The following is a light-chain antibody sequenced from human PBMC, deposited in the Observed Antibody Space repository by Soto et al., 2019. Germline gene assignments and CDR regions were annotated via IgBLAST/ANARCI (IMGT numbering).Light chain of an antibody. J-gene: IGKJ4*01. Sequence: EIVLTQSPGTLSLSPGERATLSCRASQSVSSNLAWYQQKAGQAPRLLIYGASTRATGIPDRFSGSGSGTDFTLTISGLEPEDFALYYCQQYGVTPPNTFGGGTKVDIK. CDR2: GAS. V-gene: IGKV3-20*01. CDR1: QSVSSN. CDR3: QQYGVTPPNT.